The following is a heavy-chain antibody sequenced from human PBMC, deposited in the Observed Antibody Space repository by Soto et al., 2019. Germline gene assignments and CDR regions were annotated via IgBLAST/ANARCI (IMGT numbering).Heavy chain of an antibody. Sequence: PGGSLRLSCSASGFTFSSYSMHWVRQDPGKGLEHISAISGNGGSTYYADSVKGRFTISRDNSKNTLYLQMNSLRAEDTAVYYCAKDYRPAPYPYYYYGMDVWGQGTTVTVSS. V-gene: IGHV3-64*04. CDR1: GFTFSSYS. J-gene: IGHJ6*02. CDR3: AKDYRPAPYPYYYYGMDV. D-gene: IGHD3-16*02. CDR2: ISGNGGST.